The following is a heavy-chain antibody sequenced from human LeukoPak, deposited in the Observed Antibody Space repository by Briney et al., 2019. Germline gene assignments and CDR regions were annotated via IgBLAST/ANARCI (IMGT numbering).Heavy chain of an antibody. Sequence: QSGGSLRLSCAASGFTFSSYGMHWVRQAPGKGLEWVAVISYDGSNKYYVDSVKGRFTISRDNSKNTLYLQMNSLRAEDTAVYYCARDLGSNYLPDYWGQGTLVTVSS. J-gene: IGHJ4*02. D-gene: IGHD4-11*01. CDR2: ISYDGSNK. CDR1: GFTFSSYG. V-gene: IGHV3-30*19. CDR3: ARDLGSNYLPDY.